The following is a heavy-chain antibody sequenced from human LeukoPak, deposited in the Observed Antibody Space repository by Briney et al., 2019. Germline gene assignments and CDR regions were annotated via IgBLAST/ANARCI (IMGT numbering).Heavy chain of an antibody. J-gene: IGHJ4*02. CDR1: GFTFSSYE. V-gene: IGHV3-48*03. Sequence: PGGSLRLSCAASGFTFSSYEIHWVRQAPGKGLAWVSYISSSGSTKLYSDSVRGRFTISRDNAKNSLYLQMNGLRAEDTAVYYCAREGSYYFDYWGRGTLVTVSS. CDR3: AREGSYYFDY. CDR2: ISSSGSTK.